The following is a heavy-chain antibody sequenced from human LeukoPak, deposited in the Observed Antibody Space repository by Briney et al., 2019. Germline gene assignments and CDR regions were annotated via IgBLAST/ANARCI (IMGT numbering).Heavy chain of an antibody. CDR1: GFTFSSYG. J-gene: IGHJ3*02. V-gene: IGHV3-33*01. CDR2: IWYDGSNK. CDR3: ARDFSRGSHAFDI. Sequence: GGSLRLSCAASGFTFSSYGMHWVRQAPGKGLEWVAVIWYDGSNKYYADSAKGRFTISRDNSKNTLYLQMNSLRAEDTAVYYCARDFSRGSHAFDIWGQGTMVTVSS.